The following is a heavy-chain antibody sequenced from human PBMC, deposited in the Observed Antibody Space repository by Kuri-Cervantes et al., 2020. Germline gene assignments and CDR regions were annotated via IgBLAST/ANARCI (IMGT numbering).Heavy chain of an antibody. CDR2: IWYDGSNK. J-gene: IGHJ4*02. CDR1: GFTFSSYG. D-gene: IGHD2-15*01. V-gene: IGHV3-33*01. CDR3: ARWSDCSGGSCYEGGVFDY. Sequence: GGSLRLSFAASGFTFSSYGMHWVRQAPGKGLEWVAVIWYDGSNKYYADSVKGRFTISRDNSKNTLYLQMNSLRAEDTAVYYCARWSDCSGGSCYEGGVFDYWGQGTLVTVSS.